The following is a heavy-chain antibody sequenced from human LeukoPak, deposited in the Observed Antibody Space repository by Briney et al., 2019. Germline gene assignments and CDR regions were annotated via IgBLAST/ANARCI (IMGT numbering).Heavy chain of an antibody. CDR3: ARGGLMVYAVRVQNDVFDI. CDR1: GGSFSGYY. J-gene: IGHJ3*02. Sequence: PSETLSLTCAVYGGSFSGYYWSWIRQPPGKGLEWIGEINHSGSTNYNPSLKSRVTISVDTSKNQFSLQLSSVTAADTAVYYCARGGLMVYAVRVQNDVFDIWGKGTMVTVSS. D-gene: IGHD2-8*01. CDR2: INHSGST. V-gene: IGHV4-34*01.